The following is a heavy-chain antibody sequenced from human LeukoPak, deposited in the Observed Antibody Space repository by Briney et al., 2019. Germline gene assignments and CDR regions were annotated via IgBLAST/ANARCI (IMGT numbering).Heavy chain of an antibody. J-gene: IGHJ4*02. CDR2: FYYGVNT. CDR1: GGPIIRNSYY. V-gene: IGHV4-39*01. Sequence: SETLSLTCTVSGGPIIRNSYYWGWIRQPPGKGLEWIATFYYGVNTYYNPSLKSRVTISVDTSKNQFSLSLYSVTAADTAVFYCARSYYYDYRQIDYWGQGTLVTVSS. CDR3: ARSYYYDYRQIDY. D-gene: IGHD3-22*01.